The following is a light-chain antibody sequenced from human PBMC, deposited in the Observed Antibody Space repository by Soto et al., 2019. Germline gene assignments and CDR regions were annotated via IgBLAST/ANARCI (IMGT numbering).Light chain of an antibody. J-gene: IGLJ1*01. CDR1: STDFVSYNR. Sequence: QSVLTQPPSVSGSPGQSVTISCTGTSTDFVSYNRVSWYQQPPGTAPKLIIYEASNRPSGVPDRFSGSKSGNTASLTISGLQAADQADPYCSLYTSENTYVFGTGTKVTVL. CDR2: EAS. CDR3: SLYTSENTYV. V-gene: IGLV2-18*01.